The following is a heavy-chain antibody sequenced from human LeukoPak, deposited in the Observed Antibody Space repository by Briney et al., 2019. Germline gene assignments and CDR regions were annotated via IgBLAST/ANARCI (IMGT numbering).Heavy chain of an antibody. CDR2: ISYDGSNK. CDR1: GFTFSSYG. CDR3: AKEAAAGYFDY. J-gene: IGHJ4*02. D-gene: IGHD6-13*01. V-gene: IGHV3-30*18. Sequence: LPGRSLRLSCAASGFTFSSYGMHWVRQAPGKGLEWVAVISYDGSNKYYADSVKGRFTISRDNSKNTLYLQMNSLRAEDTAVCYCAKEAAAGYFDYWGQGTLVTVSS.